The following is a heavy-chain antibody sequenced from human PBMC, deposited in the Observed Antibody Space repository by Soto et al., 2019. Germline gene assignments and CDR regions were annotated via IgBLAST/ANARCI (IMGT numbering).Heavy chain of an antibody. Sequence: PSETLSLTCTVSGGSISSGGYSWSWIRQPPGKGLEWIGYIYHSGSTYYNPSLKSRVTISVDTSKNQFSLKLSSVTAADTAVYFCARLPSGNYQNWFDPWGQGTLVTVSS. D-gene: IGHD3-10*01. CDR2: IYHSGST. V-gene: IGHV4-30-2*02. CDR1: GGSISSGGYS. J-gene: IGHJ5*02. CDR3: ARLPSGNYQNWFDP.